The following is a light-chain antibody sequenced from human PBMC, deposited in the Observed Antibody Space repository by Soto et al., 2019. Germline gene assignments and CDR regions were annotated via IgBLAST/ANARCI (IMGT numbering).Light chain of an antibody. Sequence: QSVLTQPASVSGAPGQSITISCTGTNSDVGDFNYISWYQQYPGKTPKLIIYEVINRPSGISDRFSGSASGNTASLTISRLQAEDEADYYCGAYTSNSAHVFGTGTKLTVL. CDR2: EVI. CDR1: NSDVGDFNY. J-gene: IGLJ1*01. CDR3: GAYTSNSAHV. V-gene: IGLV2-14*01.